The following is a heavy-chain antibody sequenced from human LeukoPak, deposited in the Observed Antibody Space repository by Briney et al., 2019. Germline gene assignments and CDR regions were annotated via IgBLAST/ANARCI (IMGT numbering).Heavy chain of an antibody. CDR2: ISSGGSYI. J-gene: IGHJ6*03. CDR1: AFTFSSYS. Sequence: PGGSLRLSCAASAFTFSSYSMNWVRQAPGKGLEWVSSISSGGSYIYYADSVKGRFTISRDNAKNSLYLQMNSLRAEDTAVYYCARSVSGYSDKGGYYYYMDVWGKGTTVTISS. CDR3: ARSVSGYSDKGGYYYYMDV. D-gene: IGHD5-12*01. V-gene: IGHV3-21*01.